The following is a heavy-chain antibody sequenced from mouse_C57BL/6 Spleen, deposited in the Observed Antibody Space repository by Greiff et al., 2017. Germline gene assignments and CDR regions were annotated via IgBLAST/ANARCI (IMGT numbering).Heavy chain of an antibody. CDR1: GYTFTDYE. Sequence: VQLQQSGAELVRPGASVTLSCKASGYTFTDYEMHWVKQTPVHGLEWIGAIDPETGGTAYNQKFKGKAILTADKSSSTAYMELRSLTSEDSAVYYCTRDGATDYFDYWGQGTTLTVSS. CDR2: IDPETGGT. J-gene: IGHJ2*01. V-gene: IGHV1-15*01. CDR3: TRDGATDYFDY. D-gene: IGHD2-3*01.